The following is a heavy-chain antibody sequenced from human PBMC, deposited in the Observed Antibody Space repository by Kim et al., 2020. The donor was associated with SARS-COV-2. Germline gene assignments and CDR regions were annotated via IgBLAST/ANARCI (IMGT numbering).Heavy chain of an antibody. CDR1: GFTFSNAW. D-gene: IGHD3-22*01. V-gene: IGHV3-15*01. J-gene: IGHJ5*02. Sequence: GGSLRLSCAASGFTFSNAWMSWVRQAPGKGLEWVGRIKSKTDGGTTDYAAPVKGRFTISRDDSKNTLYLQMNSLKTEDTAVYYCTTDLILSSSGYYSRSWGQGTLVTVSS. CDR2: IKSKTDGGTT. CDR3: TTDLILSSSGYYSRS.